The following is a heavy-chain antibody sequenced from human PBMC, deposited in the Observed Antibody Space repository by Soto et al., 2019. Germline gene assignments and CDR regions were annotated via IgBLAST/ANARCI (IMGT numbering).Heavy chain of an antibody. V-gene: IGHV3-21*01. CDR3: ARGGPQDGMDV. J-gene: IGHJ6*02. Sequence: VQLVETGGGLVKPGGSLRLSCAVSGFSFSSYSMNWVRQAPGKGLEWVSSSSSTGSYIDYAASVKGRFIISRDNAKKSLYLQMNSLRAEDTAVYYCARGGPQDGMDVWGQGTTVSVS. CDR2: SSSTGSYI. CDR1: GFSFSSYS. D-gene: IGHD5-12*01.